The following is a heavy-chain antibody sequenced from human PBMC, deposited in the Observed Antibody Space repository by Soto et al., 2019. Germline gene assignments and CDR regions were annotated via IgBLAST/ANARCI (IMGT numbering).Heavy chain of an antibody. CDR1: GITFARAS. V-gene: IGHV3-21*01. CDR3: ARVAY. Sequence: GGSLRLSCEASGITFARASMNWLRQVPGKGLEWVASISSGSSDTWYADSVKGRFIISRDNAQNSLSLQRYTLRHEDTAMYYCARVAYWGPGTQVTVAS. J-gene: IGHJ4*02. CDR2: ISSGSSDT.